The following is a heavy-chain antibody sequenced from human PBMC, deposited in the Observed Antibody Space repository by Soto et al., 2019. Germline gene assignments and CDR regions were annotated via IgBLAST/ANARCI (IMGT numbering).Heavy chain of an antibody. V-gene: IGHV4-34*01. CDR1: GGSFSGYY. Sequence: SETLSLTCAVYGGSFSGYYWSCIRQPPGKGLEWIGEINHSVSTNYNPSLKSRVTISVDTSKNQFSLKLSTVTAADTAVYYCARCRGYSGSYYDFAYWGQGTPVTVSS. CDR2: INHSVST. D-gene: IGHD1-26*01. J-gene: IGHJ4*02. CDR3: ARCRGYSGSYYDFAY.